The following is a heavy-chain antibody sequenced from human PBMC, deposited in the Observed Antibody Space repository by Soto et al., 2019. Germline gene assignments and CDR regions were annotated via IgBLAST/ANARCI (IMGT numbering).Heavy chain of an antibody. CDR2: ISGSGGST. J-gene: IGHJ6*03. CDR3: AKVPTSITIFGVVIRYMDV. V-gene: IGHV3-23*01. CDR1: GFTFRSYA. Sequence: GGSLRLSCAASGFTFRSYAMSWVRQAPGKGLEWVSAISGSGGSTYYADSVKGRFTISRDNSKNTLYLQMNSLRAEDTAVYYCAKVPTSITIFGVVIRYMDVWGKGTTVTVSS. D-gene: IGHD3-3*01.